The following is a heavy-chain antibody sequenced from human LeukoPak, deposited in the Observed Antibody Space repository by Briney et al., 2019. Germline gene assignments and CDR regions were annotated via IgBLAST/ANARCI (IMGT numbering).Heavy chain of an antibody. CDR1: GGTFSSYA. Sequence: GASVKVSCKASGGTFSSYAISWVRQAPGQGLEWMGGIIPIFGTANYAQKFQGRVTITADESTSTAYMELSSLRSEDTAVYYCAGVGYCSSTSCYDYWGQGTLVTVSS. D-gene: IGHD2-2*01. J-gene: IGHJ4*02. CDR2: IIPIFGTA. V-gene: IGHV1-69*13. CDR3: AGVGYCSSTSCYDY.